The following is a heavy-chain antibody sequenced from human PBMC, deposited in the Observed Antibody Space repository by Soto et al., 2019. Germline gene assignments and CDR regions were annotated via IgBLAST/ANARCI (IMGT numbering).Heavy chain of an antibody. Sequence: PSQTLSLTCAISGDSVSSNSAAWNCIRQSPSRGLEWLGRTYYRSKWYSDYGVSVRGRITINPDTSKNQFSLQLNSVTPEDTAVYYCARYTNTWILDYWGQGTLVTVSS. CDR1: GDSVSSNSAA. D-gene: IGHD2-2*02. J-gene: IGHJ4*02. V-gene: IGHV6-1*01. CDR2: TYYRSKWYS. CDR3: ARYTNTWILDY.